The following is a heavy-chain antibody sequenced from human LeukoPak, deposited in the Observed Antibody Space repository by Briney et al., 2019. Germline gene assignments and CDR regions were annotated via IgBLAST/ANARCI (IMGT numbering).Heavy chain of an antibody. V-gene: IGHV4-59*01. J-gene: IGHJ4*02. CDR2: FSYSGST. CDR1: GGSISTYY. D-gene: IGHD6-6*01. Sequence: PSETLSLTCTVSGGSISTYYWNWIRQPPGKGLEWIGYFSYSGSTNHNPSLKGRVTISGDTSKNQFSLKLSSVTAADTASYYCARTYSSSLVFDYWGQGTLVTVSS. CDR3: ARTYSSSLVFDY.